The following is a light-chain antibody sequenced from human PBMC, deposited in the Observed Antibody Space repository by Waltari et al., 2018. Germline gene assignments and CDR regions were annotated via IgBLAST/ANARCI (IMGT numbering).Light chain of an antibody. J-gene: IGLJ2*01. CDR1: SLTSSY. Sequence: SSELTQDPTLSVAMGPTVRITCQGDSLTSSYARWYQQRPGQAQILVFSGNNNRPSGVPDRFSGSSSDNTAVLTITGAQAEDEASYYCHSRDASGVGGSFGGGTKLTVL. CDR2: GNN. V-gene: IGLV3-19*01. CDR3: HSRDASGVGGS.